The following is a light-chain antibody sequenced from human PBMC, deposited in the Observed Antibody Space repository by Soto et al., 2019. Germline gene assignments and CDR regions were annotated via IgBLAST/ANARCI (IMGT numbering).Light chain of an antibody. V-gene: IGKV3-20*01. Sequence: EIVLTQSPGTLSLSPGERATLSFRASQSVSTRYLAWYQQKPGQAPRLLIYGASTRAAGFPARFSGSGSGTDFTLTISRLEPEDFAVYYCQQYGSSGTFGQGTKVDIK. J-gene: IGKJ1*01. CDR3: QQYGSSGT. CDR1: QSVSTRY. CDR2: GAS.